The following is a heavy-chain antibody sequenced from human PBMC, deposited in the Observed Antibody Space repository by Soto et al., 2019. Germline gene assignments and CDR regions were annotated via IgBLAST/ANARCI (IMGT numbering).Heavy chain of an antibody. V-gene: IGHV3-7*01. CDR1: GFTFSSYA. D-gene: IGHD2-2*01. J-gene: IGHJ6*02. CDR2: IKQDGSEK. Sequence: EVQLLESGGGLVQPGGSLRLSCAAAGFTFSSYAMSWVRQAPGKGLEWVANIKQDGSEKYYVDSVKGRFTISRDNAKNSLYLQMNSLRAEDTAVYYCARSDCSSTSCYYGMDVWGQGTTVTVSS. CDR3: ARSDCSSTSCYYGMDV.